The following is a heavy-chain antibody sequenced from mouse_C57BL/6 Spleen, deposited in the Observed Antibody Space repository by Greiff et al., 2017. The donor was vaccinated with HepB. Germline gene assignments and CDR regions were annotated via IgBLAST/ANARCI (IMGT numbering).Heavy chain of an antibody. CDR2: INPYNGGT. CDR1: GYTFTDYY. D-gene: IGHD2-4*01. J-gene: IGHJ4*01. CDR3: AEGYDYDGGAYAMDY. Sequence: EVKVVESGPVLVKPGASVKMSCKASGYTFTDYYMNWVKQSHGKSLEWIGVINPYNGGTSYNQKFKGKATLTVDKSSSTAYMALNSLTSEDSAVYYCAEGYDYDGGAYAMDYWGQGTSVTVSS. V-gene: IGHV1-19*01.